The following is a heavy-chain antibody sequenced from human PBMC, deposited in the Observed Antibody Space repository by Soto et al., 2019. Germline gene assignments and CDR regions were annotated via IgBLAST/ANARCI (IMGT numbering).Heavy chain of an antibody. Sequence: GASVKVSCKASGYTFTSYGISWVRQAPGQGLEWMGWISAYNGNTNYAQKLQGRVTMTTDTSTSTAYMELRSLRSDDTAVYYCARVYYDSSGYPGHWFDPWGQGTLVTVSS. V-gene: IGHV1-18*01. CDR1: GYTFTSYG. D-gene: IGHD3-22*01. J-gene: IGHJ5*02. CDR3: ARVYYDSSGYPGHWFDP. CDR2: ISAYNGNT.